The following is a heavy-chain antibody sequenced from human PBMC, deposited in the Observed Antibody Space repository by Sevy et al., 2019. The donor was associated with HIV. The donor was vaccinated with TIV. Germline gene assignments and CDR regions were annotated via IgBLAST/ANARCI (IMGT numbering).Heavy chain of an antibody. CDR1: GFTFSSYD. CDR2: ISSSGSSI. J-gene: IGHJ6*02. CDR3: ARDHVKDGDLGDYYYYAMDV. D-gene: IGHD4-17*01. Sequence: GGSLRLSCTASGFTFSSYDMNWVRQAPGKGLEWVSKISSSGSSIYYADSVKGRFTISRDNAKNSLFLQMNSLRAEDTAVYYCARDHVKDGDLGDYYYYAMDVWGQGTTVTVSS. V-gene: IGHV3-48*03.